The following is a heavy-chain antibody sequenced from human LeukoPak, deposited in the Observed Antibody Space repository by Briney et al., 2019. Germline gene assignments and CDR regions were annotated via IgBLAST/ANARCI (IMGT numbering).Heavy chain of an antibody. J-gene: IGHJ3*02. CDR2: ISYDGSNK. CDR1: GFTFSSYG. Sequence: PGRSLRLSCAASGFTFSSYGMHWVRQAPGKGLEWVAVISYDGSNKHYADSVKGRFTISRDNSKNTLYLQMNSLRAEDTAVYYCVFEGRADAFDIWGQGTMVTVSS. CDR3: VFEGRADAFDI. D-gene: IGHD3-10*01. V-gene: IGHV3-30*03.